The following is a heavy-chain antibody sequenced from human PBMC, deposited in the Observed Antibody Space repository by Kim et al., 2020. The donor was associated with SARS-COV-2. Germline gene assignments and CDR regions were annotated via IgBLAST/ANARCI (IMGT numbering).Heavy chain of an antibody. CDR2: ST. Sequence: STNYNPYLKRRGTRSVDTSKNQCSMKLSSVTAADTAVYYCARDEGWFSFDYWGQGTLVTVSS. V-gene: IGHV4-4*07. J-gene: IGHJ4*02. CDR3: ARDEGWFSFDY. D-gene: IGHD2-15*01.